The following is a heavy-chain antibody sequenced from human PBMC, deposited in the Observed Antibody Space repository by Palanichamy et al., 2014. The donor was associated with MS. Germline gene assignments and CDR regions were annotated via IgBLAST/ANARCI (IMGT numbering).Heavy chain of an antibody. CDR3: ASQDWNYKFDP. V-gene: IGHV4-34*01. J-gene: IGHJ5*02. CDR2: INHSGST. CDR1: GGSFSGYY. D-gene: IGHD1-7*01. Sequence: QVQLQQWGAGLLKPSETLSLTCAVYGGSFSGYYWSWIRQPPGKGLEWIGEINHSGSTNYNPSLKSRVTISVDTSKNQFSLKLSSVTAADTAVYYCASQDWNYKFDPWGQGTLVTVSS.